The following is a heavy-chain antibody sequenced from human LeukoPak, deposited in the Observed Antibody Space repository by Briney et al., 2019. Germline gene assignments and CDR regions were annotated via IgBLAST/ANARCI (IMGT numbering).Heavy chain of an antibody. CDR1: GFTFSTNW. J-gene: IGHJ4*02. Sequence: GGSLRLSCTASGFTFSTNWMAWVRQAPGKGLEWVANIKEDGSETYYVDSVKGRFTISRDNAKNSVYLQMSSLRAEDTAVYYCARDSDCTTTSCFEYWGQGTPVTVSS. D-gene: IGHD2-2*01. CDR2: IKEDGSET. CDR3: ARDSDCTTTSCFEY. V-gene: IGHV3-7*03.